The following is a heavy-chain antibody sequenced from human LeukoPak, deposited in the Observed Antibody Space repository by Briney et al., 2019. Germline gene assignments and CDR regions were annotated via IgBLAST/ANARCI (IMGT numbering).Heavy chain of an antibody. Sequence: GGSLRLSCGASGFTFVNYAMTWVRQAPGKGLQCVSTIINTGGITYYADSVKGRFTISRDNSKNTLYLQMNSLRVEDTAVYYCAKGHIATGSLYYFDFWGQGTLVTVSS. CDR3: AKGHIATGSLYYFDF. CDR2: IINTGGIT. V-gene: IGHV3-23*01. D-gene: IGHD2-15*01. J-gene: IGHJ4*02. CDR1: GFTFVNYA.